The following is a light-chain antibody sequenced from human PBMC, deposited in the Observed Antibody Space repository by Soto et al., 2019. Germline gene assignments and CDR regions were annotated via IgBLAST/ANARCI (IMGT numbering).Light chain of an antibody. Sequence: DIQMTQSTSSLFASVGDRVTITCRASQSISIYLNWYQQKPGEAPNVLIYAASSLQSGVPSRFSGSGSGTDFTLNISRLQPEDFATYYCQQSYNTPWTFGQGTRVEIK. J-gene: IGKJ1*01. V-gene: IGKV1-39*01. CDR3: QQSYNTPWT. CDR1: QSISIY. CDR2: AAS.